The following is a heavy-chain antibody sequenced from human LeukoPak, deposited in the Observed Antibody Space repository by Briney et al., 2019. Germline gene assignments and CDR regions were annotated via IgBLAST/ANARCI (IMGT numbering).Heavy chain of an antibody. CDR3: ATRTGTYPYYFDY. Sequence: ASLKVSCKASGYTFTSFGIGWVRQAQGQGLEWMGWISTYNGNTNYAQKLQGRVTMTTDTSTTTAYMELRSLRSDDTAVYYCATRTGTYPYYFDYWGQGTLVTVSS. D-gene: IGHD1-1*01. CDR2: ISTYNGNT. CDR1: GYTFTSFG. J-gene: IGHJ4*02. V-gene: IGHV1-18*01.